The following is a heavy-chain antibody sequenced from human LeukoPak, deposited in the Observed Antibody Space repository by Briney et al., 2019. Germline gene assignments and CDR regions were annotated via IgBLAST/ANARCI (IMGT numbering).Heavy chain of an antibody. J-gene: IGHJ4*02. CDR3: ARANYYFDY. D-gene: IGHD1-7*01. CDR2: TYYRSKWFY. CDR1: GDSVSSNSVA. V-gene: IGHV6-1*01. Sequence: SQTLSLTCAISGDSVSSNSVAWHWIRQSPSRGFEWLGRTYYRSKWFYDSAPSVKSRISINPDTSKNQFSLQLNSVTPEDTAVYYCARANYYFDYWGQGTLVTVSS.